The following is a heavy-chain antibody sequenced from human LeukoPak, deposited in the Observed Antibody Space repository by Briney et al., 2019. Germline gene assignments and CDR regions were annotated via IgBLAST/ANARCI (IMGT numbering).Heavy chain of an antibody. CDR2: ISGSSGRP. Sequence: GRSLRLSCTASGFTFDNYDMRWVRQPPGKGLEWVSGISGSSGRPGYADSVKGRFSISRDNAKNSLYLQMNSLRAEDTAFYYCATEVITLGMDAFTIWGRGTMVTVSS. CDR1: GFTFDNYD. D-gene: IGHD3-10*01. V-gene: IGHV3-20*04. CDR3: ATEVITLGMDAFTI. J-gene: IGHJ3*02.